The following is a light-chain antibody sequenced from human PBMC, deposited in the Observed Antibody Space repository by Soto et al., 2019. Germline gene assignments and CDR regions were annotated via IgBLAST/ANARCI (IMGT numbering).Light chain of an antibody. Sequence: EIVMTQAPATLSVSPGERATLSCRASQSGSNNLAWYQKKPGQAPRLLIYGSSTSATGIPARFSGSGSGTEFTLTIRSLQSQDSAFYYCQQYNNWWTFGPGTRVDIK. CDR2: GSS. CDR1: QSGSNN. J-gene: IGKJ1*01. V-gene: IGKV3-15*01. CDR3: QQYNNWWT.